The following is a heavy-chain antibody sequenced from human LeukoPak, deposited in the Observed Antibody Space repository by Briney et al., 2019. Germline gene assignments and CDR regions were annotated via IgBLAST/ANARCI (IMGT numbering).Heavy chain of an antibody. Sequence: GGSLRLSCAASGFTFSDYYMSWIRQAPGKGLEWVSYISSSGSTIYYADSVKGRFTISRDNAKNSLYLQMNSLRAEDTAVYYCGRNYYDSSGYYDIYYYYYYMDVWGKGTTVTVSS. CDR2: ISSSGSTI. D-gene: IGHD3-22*01. CDR3: GRNYYDSSGYYDIYYYYYYMDV. V-gene: IGHV3-11*01. J-gene: IGHJ6*03. CDR1: GFTFSDYY.